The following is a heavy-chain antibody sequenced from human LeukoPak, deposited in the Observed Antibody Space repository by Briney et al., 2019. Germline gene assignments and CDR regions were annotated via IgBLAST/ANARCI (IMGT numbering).Heavy chain of an antibody. CDR2: INPNSGGT. CDR3: ASSVRGYIGYDSSYYYGMDV. CDR1: GYAFTGYY. D-gene: IGHD5-12*01. J-gene: IGHJ6*02. Sequence: ASVKVSCKASGYAFTGYYMHWVRQAPGQGLEWMGWINPNSGGTNYAQKFQGWVTMTRDTSISTAYMELTGLRSEDTAMYYCASSVRGYIGYDSSYYYGMDVWGQGTTVTVSS. V-gene: IGHV1-2*04.